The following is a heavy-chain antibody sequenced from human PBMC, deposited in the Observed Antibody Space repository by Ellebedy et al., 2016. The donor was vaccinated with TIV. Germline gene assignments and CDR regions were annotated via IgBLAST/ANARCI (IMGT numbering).Heavy chain of an antibody. CDR2: IYGGGTI. Sequence: PGGSLRLTCAASGFTVSSNFMTWVSQAPGQGLKWVAVIYGGGTIRYADSAKGRFKISRDKSKNTVDLQMKSLRAEDTAVYYCARPTVPATICGAWGMDVWGQGTTVIVSS. CDR1: GFTVSSNF. V-gene: IGHV3-53*01. J-gene: IGHJ6*02. D-gene: IGHD2-2*01. CDR3: ARPTVPATICGAWGMDV.